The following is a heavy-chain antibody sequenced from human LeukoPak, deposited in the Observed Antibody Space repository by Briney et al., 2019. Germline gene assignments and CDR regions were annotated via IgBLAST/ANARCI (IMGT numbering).Heavy chain of an antibody. CDR3: ARVRLGSGWSLFDF. D-gene: IGHD6-19*01. Sequence: GGSLRLSCAASGFTVSSNYMSWVRQAPGKGLEWVSVIYSGGSTYYADSVKGRFTISRHISQNTLYLQMNSLRAEDTAVYYCARVRLGSGWSLFDFWGQGTLVTVSS. V-gene: IGHV3-53*04. CDR1: GFTVSSNY. CDR2: IYSGGST. J-gene: IGHJ4*02.